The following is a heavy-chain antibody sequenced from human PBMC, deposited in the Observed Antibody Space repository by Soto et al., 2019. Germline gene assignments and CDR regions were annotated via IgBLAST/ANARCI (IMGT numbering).Heavy chain of an antibody. J-gene: IGHJ4*02. Sequence: HVQLQQWGAGLLKPSETLSLTCAVYGGSFSGYYWTWNRQPPGTGLEWIGEINHSGSTNYNPSLKRRVTISVDTSKNQFSLKLTSVTAADTAVYYCARDKITGLFDYWGQGTLVTVSS. D-gene: IGHD2-8*02. CDR1: GGSFSGYY. V-gene: IGHV4-34*01. CDR3: ARDKITGLFDY. CDR2: INHSGST.